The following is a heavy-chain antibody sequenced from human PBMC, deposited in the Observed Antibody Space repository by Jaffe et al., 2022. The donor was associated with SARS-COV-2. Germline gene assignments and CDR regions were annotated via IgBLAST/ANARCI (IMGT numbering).Heavy chain of an antibody. CDR2: IFQSGYV. D-gene: IGHD3-16*01. V-gene: IGHV4-38-2*02. CDR1: GYSIANGHF. CDR3: ARVALGTSSYFDY. Sequence: QVQLQESGPGLVKPSETLSLTCTVSGYSIANGHFWGWIRQPPGKGLEWIGSIFQSGYVSYNPSLQSRVTISVFTSKNQFSLKLTSVTAADTAMYYCARVALGTSSYFDYWGQGTLVTVSS. J-gene: IGHJ4*02.